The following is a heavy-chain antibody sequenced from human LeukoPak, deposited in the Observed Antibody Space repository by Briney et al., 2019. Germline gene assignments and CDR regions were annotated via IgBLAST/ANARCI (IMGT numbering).Heavy chain of an antibody. Sequence: KAGGSLRLSCAASGFTFSDYYMSWIRQAPGQGLEWVSYISSSGSTIYYADSVKGRFTISRDNAKNSLYLQMNSLRAEDTAVYYCARDIVVVTATPYYWGQGTLVTVSS. CDR3: ARDIVVVTATPYY. CDR2: ISSSGSTI. V-gene: IGHV3-11*04. CDR1: GFTFSDYY. D-gene: IGHD2-21*02. J-gene: IGHJ4*02.